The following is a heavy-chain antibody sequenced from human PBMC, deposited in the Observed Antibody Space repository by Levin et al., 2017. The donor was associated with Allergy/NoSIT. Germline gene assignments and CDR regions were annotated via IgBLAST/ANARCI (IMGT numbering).Heavy chain of an antibody. CDR2: IRSKAYGGTT. CDR1: GFTFGDYA. CDR3: TRRITMIRWGVYYFDY. V-gene: IGHV3-49*03. J-gene: IGHJ4*02. D-gene: IGHD3-22*01. Sequence: GGSLRLSCTASGFTFGDYAMSWFRQAPGKGLEWVGFIRSKAYGGTTEYAASVKGRFTISRDDSKSIAYLQMNSLKTEDTAVYYCTRRITMIRWGVYYFDYWGQGTLVTVSS.